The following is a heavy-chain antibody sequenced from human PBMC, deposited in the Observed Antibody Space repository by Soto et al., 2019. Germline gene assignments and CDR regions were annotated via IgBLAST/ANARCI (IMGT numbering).Heavy chain of an antibody. D-gene: IGHD5-12*01. Sequence: VGSLRLSCTGSGFTISSYARSRVRQAPGKGLEWVSAISGSGGSTYYADSVKGRFTISRDNSKNTLYLQMNSLRAEDTAVYYCAKDVQRVATSPFDYWGQGTLVTVSS. V-gene: IGHV3-23*01. J-gene: IGHJ4*02. CDR1: GFTISSYA. CDR3: AKDVQRVATSPFDY. CDR2: ISGSGGST.